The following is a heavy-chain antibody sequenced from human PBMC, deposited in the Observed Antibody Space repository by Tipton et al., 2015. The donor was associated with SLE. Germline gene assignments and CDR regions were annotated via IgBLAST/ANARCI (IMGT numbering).Heavy chain of an antibody. CDR2: IIPSGGST. Sequence: QLVQSGAEVKKPGASMKVSCKASGYTPTDYYIHWVRQVPGQGLEWMGIIIPSGGSTNYAQKFQGRVTMTRDTSTSTVYMELSSPTSEDTAVYYCARGYCSSTSCYHYGMDVWGQGTTVTVSS. J-gene: IGHJ6*02. CDR3: ARGYCSSTSCYHYGMDV. V-gene: IGHV1-46*01. CDR1: GYTPTDYY. D-gene: IGHD2-2*01.